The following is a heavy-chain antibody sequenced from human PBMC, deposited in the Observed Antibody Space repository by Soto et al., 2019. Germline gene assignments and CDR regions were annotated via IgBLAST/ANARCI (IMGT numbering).Heavy chain of an antibody. CDR3: AKNQERELPRVIDF. CDR2: MSGSSSTT. J-gene: IGHJ4*02. D-gene: IGHD1-7*01. CDR1: GLTFSNYA. V-gene: IGHV3-23*01. Sequence: VGSLRLSCATSGLTFSNYAMSWVRQAPGGGLEWVSSMSGSSSTTYHADSVRGRFTISRDRSKNTLYLQMSSLRAEDTALYYCAKNQERELPRVIDFWGQGTLVTVSS.